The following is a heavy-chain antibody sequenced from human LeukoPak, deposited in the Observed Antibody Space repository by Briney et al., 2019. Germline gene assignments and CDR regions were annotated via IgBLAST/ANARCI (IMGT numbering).Heavy chain of an antibody. CDR2: INPNSGGT. V-gene: IGHV1-2*02. Sequence: ASVKVSCKASGYTFTGYYMHWVRQAPGQGLEWMGWINPNSGGTNYAQKFQGRVTMTRDTSISTAYMELSRLRSDDTAVYYCARGSALIVGASDAFDIWGQGTMVTVSS. D-gene: IGHD1-26*01. CDR1: GYTFTGYY. J-gene: IGHJ3*02. CDR3: ARGSALIVGASDAFDI.